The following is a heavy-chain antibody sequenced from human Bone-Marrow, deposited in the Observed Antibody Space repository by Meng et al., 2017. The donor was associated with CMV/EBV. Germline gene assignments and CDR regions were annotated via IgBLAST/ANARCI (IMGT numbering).Heavy chain of an antibody. CDR1: GYSFTSNW. Sequence: KVSCKASGYSFTSNWIAWVRQMPGKGLECLGIIYPGNSDTRYSPSFQGQVTISADKSTSTAYLQRSSLKASDTAMYYCARLPRNYYDSNAFQARGDYWGQGTLVTVSS. J-gene: IGHJ4*02. CDR3: ARLPRNYYDSNAFQARGDY. D-gene: IGHD3-22*01. CDR2: IYPGNSDT. V-gene: IGHV5-51*01.